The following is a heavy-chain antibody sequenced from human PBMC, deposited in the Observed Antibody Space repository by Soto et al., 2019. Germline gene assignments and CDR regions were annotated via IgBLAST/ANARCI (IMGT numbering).Heavy chain of an antibody. D-gene: IGHD3-22*01. J-gene: IGHJ3*02. V-gene: IGHV1-69*13. CDR1: GGTFSSYS. CDR2: IIPIFGTA. CDR3: ARAPTYYYDSSGYSLLAAFDI. Sequence: ASVNVSWKSSGGTFSSYSISWVRQAPGQGLECMGGIIPIFGTANYAQKFQGRVTITADESTSTAYMELSSLRSEDTAVYYCARAPTYYYDSSGYSLLAAFDIWGQGTMVTVSS.